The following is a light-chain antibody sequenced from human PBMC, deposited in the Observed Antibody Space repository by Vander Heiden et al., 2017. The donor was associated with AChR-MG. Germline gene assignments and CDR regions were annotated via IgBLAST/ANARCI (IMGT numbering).Light chain of an antibody. CDR2: DNN. V-gene: IGLV1-51*01. Sequence: QSVLTQPPSVSVAPGQKVTISCSGSSSNIGNNYVSWYQQFPGTAPKLLIYDNNKRPSGIPDRFSGSKSGTSATLGIAGLQTGDEAEYYCGTWDSSLSAGVFGTGTKVTVL. CDR1: SSNIGNNY. J-gene: IGLJ1*01. CDR3: GTWDSSLSAGV.